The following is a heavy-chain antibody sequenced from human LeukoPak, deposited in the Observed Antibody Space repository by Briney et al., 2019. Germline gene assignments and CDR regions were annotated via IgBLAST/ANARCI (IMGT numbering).Heavy chain of an antibody. D-gene: IGHD2-2*01. CDR2: MNPNSGNT. Sequence: ASVKVSCKASGYTFTSYDINWVRQATGQGLEWMGWMNPNSGNTNYAQKLQGRVTMTTDTSTSTAYMELRSLRSDDTAVYYCARDRIVVVPAVTMDVWGQGTTVTVSS. V-gene: IGHV1-18*01. CDR1: GYTFTSYD. CDR3: ARDRIVVVPAVTMDV. J-gene: IGHJ6*02.